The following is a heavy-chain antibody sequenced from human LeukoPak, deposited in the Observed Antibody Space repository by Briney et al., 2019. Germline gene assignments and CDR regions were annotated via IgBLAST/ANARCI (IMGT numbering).Heavy chain of an antibody. CDR1: GYTFTSYW. CDR3: ARRRVTGYESNWFDP. J-gene: IGHJ5*02. CDR2: IYPGDSDT. Sequence: GESLKISCKGSGYTFTSYWIGWVRQMPGKGLEWMGIIYPGDSDTRYSPSFQGQVTISADKSISTAYLQWSSLKASDTAMYYCARRRVTGYESNWFDPWGQGTLVTVSS. V-gene: IGHV5-51*01. D-gene: IGHD3-9*01.